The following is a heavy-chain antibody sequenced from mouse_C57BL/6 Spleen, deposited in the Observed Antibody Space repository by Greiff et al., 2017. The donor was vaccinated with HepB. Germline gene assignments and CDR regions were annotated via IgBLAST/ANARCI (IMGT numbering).Heavy chain of an antibody. V-gene: IGHV2-2*01. CDR2: IWSGGST. CDR3: ARNSYYYGSSHWYFDV. CDR1: GFSLTSYG. J-gene: IGHJ1*03. Sequence: VKLMETGPGLVQPSQSLSITCTVSGFSLTSYGVHWVRQSPGKGLEWLGVIWSGGSTDYNAAFISRLSISKDNSKSQVFFKMNSLQADDTAIYYCARNSYYYGSSHWYFDVWGTGTTVTVSS. D-gene: IGHD1-1*01.